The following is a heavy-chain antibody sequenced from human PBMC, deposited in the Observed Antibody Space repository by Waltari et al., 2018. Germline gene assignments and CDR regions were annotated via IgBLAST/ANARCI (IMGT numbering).Heavy chain of an antibody. V-gene: IGHV4-30-4*08. D-gene: IGHD3-22*01. CDR3: ARADYYYDKNWFDP. J-gene: IGHJ5*02. Sequence: QVQLQESGPGLVQPSQTLSLTCTVSVFSIRRGDEHWTWIRQPPGKGLEWIGYVYYSGSTYYNPSLKSRLTISVDTSKNQFYLHLNSVTAADTAVYYCARADYYYDKNWFDPWGQGTPVTVSS. CDR1: VFSIRRGDEH. CDR2: VYYSGST.